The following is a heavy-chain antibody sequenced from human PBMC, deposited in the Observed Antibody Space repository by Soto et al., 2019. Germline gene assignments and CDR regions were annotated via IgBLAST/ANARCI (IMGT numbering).Heavy chain of an antibody. Sequence: ASVKVSCKASGYTFTSYGISWVRQAPGQGLEWMGWISAYNGNTNYAQKLQGRVTMTTDTSTSTAYMELRSLRSDDTAVYYCAREKAYYYDSSGSATYYYYYYGMDVWGQGTTVNVS. D-gene: IGHD3-22*01. CDR2: ISAYNGNT. CDR3: AREKAYYYDSSGSATYYYYYYGMDV. J-gene: IGHJ6*02. V-gene: IGHV1-18*01. CDR1: GYTFTSYG.